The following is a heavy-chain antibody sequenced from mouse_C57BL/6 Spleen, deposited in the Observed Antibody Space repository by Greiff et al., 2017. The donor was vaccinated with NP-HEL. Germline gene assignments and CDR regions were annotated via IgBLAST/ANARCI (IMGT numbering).Heavy chain of an antibody. CDR2: IDPSDSYT. CDR3: ARSMGWVFFAY. D-gene: IGHD3-3*01. V-gene: IGHV1-50*01. Sequence: QVQLQHPGAELVKPGASVKLSCKASGYTFTSYWMQWVKQRPGQGLEWIGEIDPSDSYTNYNQKFKGKATLTVDTSSNTAYMQLSSLTSEDSAVYYCARSMGWVFFAYWGQGTLVTVSA. CDR1: GYTFTSYW. J-gene: IGHJ3*01.